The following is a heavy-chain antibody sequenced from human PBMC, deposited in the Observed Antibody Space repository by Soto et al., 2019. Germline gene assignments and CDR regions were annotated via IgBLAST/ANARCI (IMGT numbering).Heavy chain of an antibody. CDR3: AIVPGRL. J-gene: IGHJ4*02. CDR2: VYSGGAT. Sequence: QLVETGGGLIQPGTSLTLSCAASGFRVSRNYMTWVRQAPGKGLEWVSFVYSGGATFYAESVKGRFILSRDDSQNTMYLQKNNLRAEDTAVYYCAIVPGRLWGRGTLVTVAS. D-gene: IGHD3-10*01. V-gene: IGHV3-53*02. CDR1: GFRVSRNY.